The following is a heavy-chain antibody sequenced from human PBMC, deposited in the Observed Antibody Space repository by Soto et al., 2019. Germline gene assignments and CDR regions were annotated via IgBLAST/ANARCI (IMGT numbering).Heavy chain of an antibody. V-gene: IGHV3-33*01. J-gene: IGHJ6*02. CDR2: IWYDGSNK. CDR1: GFNFSRYS. Sequence: GGSLRLSCATSGFNFSRYSMHWGRQAPGKGLEWVAVIWYDGSNKYYADSVKGRFTISRDNSKNTVHLQMNNLRAEDTAVYNKAIPKTKVTPFGIDVLSPGTSVTVSS. CDR3: AIPKTKVTPFGIDV. D-gene: IGHD4-4*01.